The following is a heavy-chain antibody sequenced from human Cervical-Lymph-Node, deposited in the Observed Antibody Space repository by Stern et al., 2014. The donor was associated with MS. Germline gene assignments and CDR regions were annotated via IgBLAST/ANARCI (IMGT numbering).Heavy chain of an antibody. CDR1: GASFSDNY. Sequence: QVQLQQWGAGLLRPSETLSLTCAVHGASFSDNYWSWIRQTPGKGLAWIGEINSGGGTPYNPSLRSRPPLPVAPSRNQFSLKLSSLTAADTAMYYCARERKVERSARLLVSFDVWGQGTLVTVSS. V-gene: IGHV4-34*01. D-gene: IGHD1-1*01. CDR3: ARERKVERSARLLVSFDV. J-gene: IGHJ3*01. CDR2: INSGGGT.